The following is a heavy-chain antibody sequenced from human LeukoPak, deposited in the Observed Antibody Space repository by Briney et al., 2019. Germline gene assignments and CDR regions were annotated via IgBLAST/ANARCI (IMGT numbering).Heavy chain of an antibody. CDR3: ARTPLQYYYGSGALYFDY. J-gene: IGHJ4*02. V-gene: IGHV4-39*01. Sequence: SETLSLTCTVSGDSISSSNYCWGWIRQPPGKGLEWLGNNYYSGNTYYNPSLKSRVTISVDTSKNQFSLQLSSVTAADTAVYYCARTPLQYYYGSGALYFDYWGLGTLVTVSS. CDR1: GDSISSSNYC. D-gene: IGHD3-10*01. CDR2: NYYSGNT.